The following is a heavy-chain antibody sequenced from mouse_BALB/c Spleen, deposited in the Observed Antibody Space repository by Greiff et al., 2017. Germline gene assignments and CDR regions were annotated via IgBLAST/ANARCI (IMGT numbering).Heavy chain of an antibody. D-gene: IGHD1-1*01. V-gene: IGHV5-9-4*01. CDR3: ARETTVVADYYAMDY. J-gene: IGHJ4*01. CDR1: GFTFSSYA. CDR2: ISSGGSYT. Sequence: EVQVVESGGGLVKPGGSLKLSCAASGFTFSSYAMSWVRQSPEKRLEWVAEISSGGSYTYYPDTVTGRFTISRDNAKNTLYLEMSSLRSEDTAMYYCARETTVVADYYAMDYWGQGTSVTVSS.